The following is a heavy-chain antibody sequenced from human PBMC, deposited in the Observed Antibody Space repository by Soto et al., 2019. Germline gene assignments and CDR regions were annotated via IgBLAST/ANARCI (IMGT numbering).Heavy chain of an antibody. CDR2: INPGTGAT. CDR1: GYTFSNYY. CDR3: ARDHIAARDSYALDI. V-gene: IGHV1-46*01. D-gene: IGHD6-6*01. J-gene: IGHJ3*02. Sequence: QVQVVQSGPEVKKPGASVKVSCKASGYTFSNYYMHWVRQAPGQGLEWVGLINPGTGATTYAQKLHDRVTMTRDTATSTVYMELRSLTSDDTAMFYCARDHIAARDSYALDIWGQGTMVVVSS.